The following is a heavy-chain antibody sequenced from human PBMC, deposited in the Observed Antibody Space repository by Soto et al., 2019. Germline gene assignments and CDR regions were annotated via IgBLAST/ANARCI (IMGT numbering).Heavy chain of an antibody. CDR1: GFTFSRYG. V-gene: IGHV3-30-3*01. Sequence: QVQLVESGGGVVQPGRSLRLSCAASGFTFSRYGMHWVRQAPGKGLEWVAVKSYDGSGKYYADSVKGRFTISKDSSKNTLYLQMNGLRAEDTAVYYCVCEIFGVVGSAFDYWGQGTQVTVS. J-gene: IGHJ4*02. D-gene: IGHD3-3*01. CDR3: VCEIFGVVGSAFDY. CDR2: KSYDGSGK.